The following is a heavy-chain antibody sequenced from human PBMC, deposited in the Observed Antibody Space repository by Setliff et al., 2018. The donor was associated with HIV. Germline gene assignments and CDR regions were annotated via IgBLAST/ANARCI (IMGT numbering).Heavy chain of an antibody. V-gene: IGHV1-2*02. D-gene: IGHD6-13*01. Sequence: ASVKVSCKASGYTFTGYYMHWVRQAPGQVLEWMGWINPDSGGTNYAQKFQGRVTMTRATSLNTDYMAVRSLRSDDPAVYYCATDLGSHALDPWGQGTLVTVSS. CDR2: INPDSGGT. CDR1: GYTFTGYY. CDR3: ATDLGSHALDP. J-gene: IGHJ5*02.